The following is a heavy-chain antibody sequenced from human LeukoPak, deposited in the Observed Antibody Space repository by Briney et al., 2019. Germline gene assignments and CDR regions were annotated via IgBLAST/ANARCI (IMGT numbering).Heavy chain of an antibody. CDR3: TKHDCASDCSMFDY. Sequence: GGSLRLSCAASGFTFNNAWMNWVRQAPGKGLEWVGRIKSKTDGETTDYASPVKARFTISRDDSMNTLYLQMNSLATEDTAVYYCTKHDCASDCSMFDYWGQGTPVTVSS. J-gene: IGHJ4*02. D-gene: IGHD2-21*02. CDR2: IKSKTDGETT. CDR1: GFTFNNAW. V-gene: IGHV3-15*07.